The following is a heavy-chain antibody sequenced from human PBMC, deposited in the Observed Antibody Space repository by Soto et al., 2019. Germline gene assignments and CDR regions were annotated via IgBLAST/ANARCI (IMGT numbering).Heavy chain of an antibody. D-gene: IGHD3-9*01. CDR2: IYYSGST. Sequence: SETLSLTCTVSGGSVSSGSYYWSWIRQPPGKGLEWIGYIYYSGSTNYNPSLKSRVTISVDTSKNQFSLKLSSVTAADTAVYYCARYYDILTGHFPRDWFDPWGQGTLVTVSS. J-gene: IGHJ5*02. CDR1: GGSVSSGSYY. V-gene: IGHV4-61*01. CDR3: ARYYDILTGHFPRDWFDP.